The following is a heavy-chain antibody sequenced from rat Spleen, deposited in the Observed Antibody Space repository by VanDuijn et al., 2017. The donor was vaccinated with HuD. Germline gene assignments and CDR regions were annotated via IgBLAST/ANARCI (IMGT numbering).Heavy chain of an antibody. CDR3: TTAGTRISRFAY. D-gene: IGHD1-4*01. CDR1: GFIFSNYG. Sequence: EVQLVESGGGLMQPGRSIKLSCAASGFIFSNYGMAWVRQAPKKGLEWVAYISFDGGGTYYRDSVKGRFTISRDNAKSTLYLQMNSLRSEDTATYYCTTAGTRISRFAYWGQGTLVTVSS. CDR2: ISFDGGGT. J-gene: IGHJ3*01. V-gene: IGHV5-27*01.